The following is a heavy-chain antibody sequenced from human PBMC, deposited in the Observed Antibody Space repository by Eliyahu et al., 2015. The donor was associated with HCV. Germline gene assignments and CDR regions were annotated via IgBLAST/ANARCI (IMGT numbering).Heavy chain of an antibody. V-gene: IGHV4-34*01. D-gene: IGHD3-3*01. CDR3: ARGGVETFPFDY. CDR1: GGXFSGFY. Sequence: QVQLQPWGAGLSKXLEXXSLTCAVXGGXFSGFYXXWIRQSPEKGLEWIGEISPSGFSNYNPSLKSRVIISLDTSKNQISLVLTSMTAADTAVYFCARGGVETFPFDYWGQGALVTVSS. J-gene: IGHJ4*02. CDR2: ISPSGFS.